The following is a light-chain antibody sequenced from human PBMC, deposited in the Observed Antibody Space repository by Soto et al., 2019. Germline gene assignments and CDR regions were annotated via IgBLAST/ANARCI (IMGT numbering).Light chain of an antibody. J-gene: IGLJ3*02. Sequence: QSVLTQPASVSGSPGQSITISCTGTSSDVGGYNYVSWYQQHPGTSPKLMIYEVSNRPSGVSTRFSGSKSGNTASLIISGLQAEDEGDYYCSSYTARSTWVFGGGTKVTVL. CDR2: EVS. V-gene: IGLV2-14*01. CDR3: SSYTARSTWV. CDR1: SSDVGGYNY.